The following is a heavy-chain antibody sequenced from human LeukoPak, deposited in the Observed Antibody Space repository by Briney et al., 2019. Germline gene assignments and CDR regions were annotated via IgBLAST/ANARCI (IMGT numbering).Heavy chain of an antibody. V-gene: IGHV3-21*01. J-gene: IGHJ5*02. CDR1: GFNFSHYN. CDR3: AREPQSTSFNCFDP. D-gene: IGHD2-2*01. Sequence: VESLRLSCAASGFNFSHYNMNWARQAPGKGLEWVSTISISNTYIYYADSVKGRFTISRDNAKNSLYLQMNSLRVEDTAVYYCAREPQSTSFNCFDPWGQGTLVTVSS. CDR2: ISISNTYI.